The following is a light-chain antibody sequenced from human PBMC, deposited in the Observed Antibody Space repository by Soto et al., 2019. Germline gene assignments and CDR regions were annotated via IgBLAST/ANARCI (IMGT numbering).Light chain of an antibody. Sequence: EIVLTQSPGTLSLSPGERATLSCRASQGVSGNYLAWYQQRPGQAPRLIIYGASSRATGITDRFSGSGSGTHFTLPISRLEPEDFAVYYCQRYGDLPLIFGGGTKVEIK. CDR2: GAS. CDR1: QGVSGNY. V-gene: IGKV3-20*01. CDR3: QRYGDLPLI. J-gene: IGKJ4*01.